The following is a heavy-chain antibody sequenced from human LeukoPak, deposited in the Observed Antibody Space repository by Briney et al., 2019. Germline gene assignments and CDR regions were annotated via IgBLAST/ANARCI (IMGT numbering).Heavy chain of an antibody. CDR1: GYRFTDKY. V-gene: IGHV1-2*02. CDR2: INPNSGGT. Sequence: ASVKVSCKASGYRFTDKYMHWVRQAPGQGLEWMGWINPNSGGTNYAQKFQGRVTMTTDTSMSTAYMELSRLTSDDTAVYYCARGPLIDYWGQGTLVTVSS. CDR3: ARGPLIDY. J-gene: IGHJ4*02.